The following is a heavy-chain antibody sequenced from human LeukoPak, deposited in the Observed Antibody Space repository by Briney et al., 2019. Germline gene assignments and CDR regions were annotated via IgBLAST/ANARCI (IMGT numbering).Heavy chain of an antibody. Sequence: SGPALVKPTQTLTLTCTLSGFSLSTSGMCVSWIRQPPGKALEWLARIDWDDDKYCSTSLKTRLTISRDTSKNQVVLTMTNMDPADTATYYCARMRRYYGSSGYPDYWGQGTLVTVSS. D-gene: IGHD3-22*01. CDR3: ARMRRYYGSSGYPDY. CDR2: IDWDDDK. J-gene: IGHJ4*02. V-gene: IGHV2-70*11. CDR1: GFSLSTSGMC.